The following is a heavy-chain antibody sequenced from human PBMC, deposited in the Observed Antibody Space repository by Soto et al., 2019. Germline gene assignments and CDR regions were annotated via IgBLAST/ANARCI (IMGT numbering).Heavy chain of an antibody. J-gene: IGHJ4*02. V-gene: IGHV3-21*01. CDR2: IYSSGSFI. CDR3: ARAIGRGIIRD. D-gene: IGHD3-10*01. CDR1: GFIFRTYG. Sequence: EVHLVESGGGLVKPGGSLRLSCTASGFIFRTYGMTWVRQAPGKGLEWVSSIYSSGSFIYYADSVKGRFTISRDDAKNSLFLQMNSLRAEDTAVYYCARAIGRGIIRDWGQGTLVTVSS.